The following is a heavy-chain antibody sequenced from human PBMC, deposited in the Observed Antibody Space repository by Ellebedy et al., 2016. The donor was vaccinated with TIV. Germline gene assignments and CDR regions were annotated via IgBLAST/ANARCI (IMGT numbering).Heavy chain of an antibody. D-gene: IGHD4-17*01. CDR2: IRQEGDEI. Sequence: PGGSLRLSCAASGFNFRSYWMAWVRQAPGKGLEWVAKIRQEGDEIYYVESVKGRFTISKDNAKNSLFPQMNSLRVEDTGVYYCARRASYGDYAVQVNPWFDPWGQGTLVTVSS. V-gene: IGHV3-7*01. CDR1: GFNFRSYW. CDR3: ARRASYGDYAVQVNPWFDP. J-gene: IGHJ5*02.